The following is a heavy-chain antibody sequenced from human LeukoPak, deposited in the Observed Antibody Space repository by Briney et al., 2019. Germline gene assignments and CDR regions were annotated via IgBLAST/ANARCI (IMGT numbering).Heavy chain of an antibody. J-gene: IGHJ4*02. D-gene: IGHD2-2*01. CDR1: GGSISSGSYY. V-gene: IGHV4-39*01. Sequence: SQTLSLTCTVSGGSISSGSYYWGWIRQPPGKGLEWIGSIYYSGSTYYNPSLKSRVTISVGTSKNQFSLKLSSVTAADTAVYYCARHSCSSTSCPFDYWGQGTLVTVSS. CDR3: ARHSCSSTSCPFDY. CDR2: IYYSGST.